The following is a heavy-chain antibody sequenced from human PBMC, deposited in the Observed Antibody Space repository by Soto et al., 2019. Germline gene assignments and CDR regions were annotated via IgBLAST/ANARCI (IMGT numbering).Heavy chain of an antibody. J-gene: IGHJ4*02. V-gene: IGHV4-59*01. CDR1: GGSIGSYY. Sequence: SETLSLTCTVSGGSIGSYYWSWIRQPPGKGLEWIGYIYYSGSTNYNPSLKSRVTISVDTSKNQFSLKLSSVAAADTAVYYCARLKGDYVDYWGQGTLVTVS. CDR2: IYYSGST. CDR3: ARLKGDYVDY.